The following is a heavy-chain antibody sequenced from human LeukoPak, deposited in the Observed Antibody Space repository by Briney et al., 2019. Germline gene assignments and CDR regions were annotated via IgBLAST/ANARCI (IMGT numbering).Heavy chain of an antibody. CDR1: GYTFTSYG. J-gene: IGHJ6*03. CDR3: ATRYCSGGSCPNYYYYYINV. CDR2: INPSGGST. V-gene: IGHV1-46*01. D-gene: IGHD2-15*01. Sequence: ASVKVSCKASGYTFTSYGISWVRQAPGQGLEWMGIINPSGGSTSYAQKFQGRVTMTEDTSTDTAYMELSSLRSEDTAVYYCATRYCSGGSCPNYYYYYINVWGKGTTVTISS.